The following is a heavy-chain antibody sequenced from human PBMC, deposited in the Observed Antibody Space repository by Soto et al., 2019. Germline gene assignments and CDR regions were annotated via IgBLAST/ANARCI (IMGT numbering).Heavy chain of an antibody. V-gene: IGHV4-61*01. D-gene: IGHD1-7*01. J-gene: IGHJ4*02. CDR2: IYYSGST. CDR1: GGSVSSGSYY. Sequence: NPSETLSLTCTVSGGSVSSGSYYWSWIRQPPGKGLEWIGYIYYSGSTNYNPSLKSRVTISVDTSKNQFSLKLSSVTAADTAVYYCARASRSGTTRYFDYWGQGTLVTVYS. CDR3: ARASRSGTTRYFDY.